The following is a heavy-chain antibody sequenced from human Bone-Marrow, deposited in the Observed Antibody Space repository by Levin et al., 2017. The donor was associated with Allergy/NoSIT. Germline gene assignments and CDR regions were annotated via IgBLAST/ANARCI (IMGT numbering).Heavy chain of an antibody. CDR1: GFTFTSYG. J-gene: IGHJ6*02. V-gene: IGHV1-18*01. CDR2: IGIYNGNT. CDR3: ARDRIIDHDSSADNSHYYGMDV. D-gene: IGHD3-22*01. Sequence: GESLKISCKASGFTFTSYGLSWVRQAPGQGLEWMGWIGIYNGNTKYAQNFEGRVTMTTDTSTSTAYMELRSLRPDDTAVYYCARDRIIDHDSSADNSHYYGMDVWGQGTAVIVSS.